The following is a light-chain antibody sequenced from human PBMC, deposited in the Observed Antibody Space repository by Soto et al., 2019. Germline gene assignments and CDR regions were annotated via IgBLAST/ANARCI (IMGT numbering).Light chain of an antibody. CDR3: QQFYDYPLT. CDR1: QGISTL. Sequence: AIQLTQSPSSLSASVVDRVTITCRRSQGISTLFAWYQQKPGKAPRLLIYDASSLESGVPSRFSGSGSGAAFTLTISSLQPEDFATYYCQQFYDYPLTFGGGTKVEIK. V-gene: IGKV1D-13*01. J-gene: IGKJ4*01. CDR2: DAS.